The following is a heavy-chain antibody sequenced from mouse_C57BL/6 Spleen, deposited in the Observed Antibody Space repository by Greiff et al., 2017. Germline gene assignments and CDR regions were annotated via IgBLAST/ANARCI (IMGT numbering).Heavy chain of an antibody. CDR1: GYTFTSYW. Sequence: QVQLQQPGAELVKPGASVKLSCKASGYTFTSYWMHWVKQRPGQGLEWIGMIHPNSGSTNYNEKFKSPATLTVDKSSSTAYMQLSSLTSEDSAGYYCARRGYYGRDYYAMDYWGQGTSVTVAS. D-gene: IGHD1-1*01. J-gene: IGHJ4*01. CDR3: ARRGYYGRDYYAMDY. V-gene: IGHV1-64*01. CDR2: IHPNSGST.